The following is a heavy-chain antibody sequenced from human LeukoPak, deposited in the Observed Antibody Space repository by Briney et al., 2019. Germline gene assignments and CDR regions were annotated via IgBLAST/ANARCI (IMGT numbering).Heavy chain of an antibody. CDR2: IYYSGRT. J-gene: IGHJ4*02. CDR1: GGSISSSSYY. D-gene: IGHD3-10*01. V-gene: IGHV4-39*07. CDR3: ALGRGYFDY. Sequence: PSETLSLTCTVSGGSISSSSYYWGWIRPPPGTGLEWIVCIYYSGRTYYNPSLKSRVTISVNKSKNQFSLKLSSVTAADTAVYYCALGRGYFDYWGEGTHLSVSS.